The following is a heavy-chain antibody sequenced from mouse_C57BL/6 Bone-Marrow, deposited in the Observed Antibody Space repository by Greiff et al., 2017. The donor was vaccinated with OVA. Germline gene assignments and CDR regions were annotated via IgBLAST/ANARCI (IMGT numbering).Heavy chain of an antibody. CDR1: GYTFTSYW. CDR2: IHPNSGST. V-gene: IGHV1-64*01. CDR3: AREGFITTVVEGY. Sequence: VQLQQPGAELVKPGASVKLSCKASGYTFTSYWMHWVKQRPGQGLEWIGMIHPNSGSTNYNEKFKSKATLTVDKSSSTAYMQLSSLTSEDSAVYYCAREGFITTVVEGYWGQGTTLTVSS. D-gene: IGHD1-1*01. J-gene: IGHJ2*01.